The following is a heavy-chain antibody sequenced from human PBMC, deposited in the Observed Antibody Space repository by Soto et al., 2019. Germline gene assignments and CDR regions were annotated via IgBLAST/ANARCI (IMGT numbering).Heavy chain of an antibody. V-gene: IGHV1-69*02. D-gene: IGHD2-15*01. CDR3: ARVFGYCSGGSCGTPNWFDP. CDR1: GGTFSSYT. J-gene: IGHJ5*02. CDR2: IIPILGIA. Sequence: GASVKVSCKASGGTFSSYTISWVRQAPGQGLEWMGRIIPILGIANYAQKFQGRVTITADKSTSTAYMELSSLRSEDTAVYYCARVFGYCSGGSCGTPNWFDPWGQGTLVTVSS.